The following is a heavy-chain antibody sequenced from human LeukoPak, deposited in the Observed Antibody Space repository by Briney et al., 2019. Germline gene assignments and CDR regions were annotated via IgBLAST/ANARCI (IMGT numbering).Heavy chain of an antibody. V-gene: IGHV4-34*01. CDR1: GGSFNGYY. CDR3: AVGRSY. CDR2: INYSGRT. Sequence: PSETLSLTCAVYGGSFNGYYCSWIRQAPGKGLEWIGEINYSGRTSYSPSLKSRVTISLDTTKNQFSLNLTSVTAADTAVYYCAVGRSYWGQGNLVTVSS. J-gene: IGHJ4*02.